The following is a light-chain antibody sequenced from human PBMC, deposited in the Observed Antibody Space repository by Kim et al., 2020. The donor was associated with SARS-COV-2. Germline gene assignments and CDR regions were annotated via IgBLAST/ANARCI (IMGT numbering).Light chain of an antibody. V-gene: IGKV3-15*01. Sequence: SPGERSTLSCRASQSVSSNLAWYQPKPGQAPGLLIYGASTRATGIPARFSGSGSGTEFTLTISSLQSEDCAVYYCQQYNNWPPLTVGGGTKVESK. CDR1: QSVSSN. J-gene: IGKJ4*01. CDR2: GAS. CDR3: QQYNNWPPLT.